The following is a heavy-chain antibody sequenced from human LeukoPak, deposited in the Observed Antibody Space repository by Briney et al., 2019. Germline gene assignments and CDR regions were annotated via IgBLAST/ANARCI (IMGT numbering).Heavy chain of an antibody. CDR1: GFTFSSYG. J-gene: IGHJ4*02. CDR2: IWYDGSNK. D-gene: IGHD2-15*01. Sequence: GGSLRLSCAASGFTFSSYGMHWVRQAPGKGLEWVAVIWYDGSNKYYADSVKGRFTISRDNSKNTLYLQMNSLRAEDTAVYYCARGQIVVVVAATQAGFDYWGQGTLVTVSS. V-gene: IGHV3-33*01. CDR3: ARGQIVVVVAATQAGFDY.